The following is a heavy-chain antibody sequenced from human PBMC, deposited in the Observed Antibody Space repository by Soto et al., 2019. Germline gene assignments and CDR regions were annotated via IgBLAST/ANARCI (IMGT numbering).Heavy chain of an antibody. CDR2: IWYDGSNK. Sequence: QVQLVESGGGVVQPGRSLRLSCAASGFTFSSYGMHWVRQAPGKGLEWVAGIWYDGSNKYYADSVKGRFTSTRDNSKNTLYLQMNSLRAEDTAVYYCARHQTTVTTSAFVYFDYWGQGTLVTVSS. D-gene: IGHD4-4*01. CDR1: GFTFSSYG. CDR3: ARHQTTVTTSAFVYFDY. J-gene: IGHJ4*02. V-gene: IGHV3-33*01.